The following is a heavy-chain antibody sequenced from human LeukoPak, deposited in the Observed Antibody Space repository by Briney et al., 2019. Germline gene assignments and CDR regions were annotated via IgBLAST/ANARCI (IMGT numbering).Heavy chain of an antibody. CDR1: GFTFSSYS. Sequence: GGSLRLSCAASGFTFSSYSMNWVRQAPGKGLEWVSSISSSSSYIYYADSVKGRFTISRDNAKNSLYLQMNSLRAEDTAVYYCAREGGSSGWYYFDYWGRGTLVTVSS. CDR2: ISSSSSYI. CDR3: AREGGSSGWYYFDY. V-gene: IGHV3-21*01. J-gene: IGHJ4*02. D-gene: IGHD6-19*01.